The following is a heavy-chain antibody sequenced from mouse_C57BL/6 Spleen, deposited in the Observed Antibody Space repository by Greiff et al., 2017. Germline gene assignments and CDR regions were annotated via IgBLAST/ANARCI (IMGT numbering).Heavy chain of an antibody. CDR1: GFTFSDYG. J-gene: IGHJ4*01. D-gene: IGHD2-1*01. Sequence: EVKLMESGGGLVKPGGSLKLSCAASGFTFSDYGMHWVRQAPEKGLEWVAYISSGSSTIYYADTVKGRFTFSRDSARNTLCLQMTSLRSEYTAMYYCARRYGTSSCYYAMDYWGQGASVTVSS. CDR2: ISSGSSTI. CDR3: ARRYGTSSCYYAMDY. V-gene: IGHV5-17*01.